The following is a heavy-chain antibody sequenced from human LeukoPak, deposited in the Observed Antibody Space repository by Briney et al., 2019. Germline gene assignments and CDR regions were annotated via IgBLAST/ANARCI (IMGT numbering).Heavy chain of an antibody. CDR1: GGTFSSYA. CDR2: IIPIFGTA. V-gene: IGHV1-69*13. D-gene: IGHD1-26*01. J-gene: IGHJ6*02. Sequence: GASVKVSCKASGGTFSSYAISWVRQAPGQGLEWVGGIIPIFGTANYAQKFQGRVTITADESTSTAYMELSSLRSEDTAVYYCARKEGSGSYYVHYYYGMDVWGQGTTVTVSS. CDR3: ARKEGSGSYYVHYYYGMDV.